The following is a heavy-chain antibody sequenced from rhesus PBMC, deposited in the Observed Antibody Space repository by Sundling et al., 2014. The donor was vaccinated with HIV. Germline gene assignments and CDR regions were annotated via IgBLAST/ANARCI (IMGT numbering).Heavy chain of an antibody. CDR2: ISGSGGST. J-gene: IGHJ4*01. Sequence: QLQLQESGPGLVKPSETLSLTCTVSGASISTNYWSWVRQPPGKGLEWIGHISGSGGSTDYNPSLKSRVSISTDTSKNQFSLELTSVTAADTAVYYCARLIISYFDYWGQGVLVTVSS. D-gene: IGHD3-22*01. V-gene: IGHV4-173*01. CDR3: ARLIISYFDY. CDR1: GASISTNY.